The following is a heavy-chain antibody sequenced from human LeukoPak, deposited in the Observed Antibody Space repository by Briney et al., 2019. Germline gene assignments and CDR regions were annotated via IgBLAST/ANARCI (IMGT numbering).Heavy chain of an antibody. CDR3: VSLPRTTVTTSGDY. CDR1: GFTFSSYA. CDR2: ISGSGGAT. D-gene: IGHD4-17*01. J-gene: IGHJ4*02. Sequence: GGSLRLSCSASGFTFSSYAMHWVRQAPGKGLEYISAISGSGGATYYADSVKGRFTISRDNSKNTLYLQMSSLRPEDTAVYYCVSLPRTTVTTSGDYWGQGTLVTVSS. V-gene: IGHV3-64D*06.